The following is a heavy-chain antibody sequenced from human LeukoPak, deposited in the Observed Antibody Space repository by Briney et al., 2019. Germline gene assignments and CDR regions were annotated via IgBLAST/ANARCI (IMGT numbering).Heavy chain of an antibody. V-gene: IGHV3-21*01. J-gene: IGHJ1*01. CDR2: ISSSSSYI. CDR3: ARGYGPQGFQH. Sequence: GGSLRLSCAASGFTFSSYSMNWVRQAPGKGLEWASSISSSSSYIYYADSVKGRFTISRDNAKNSLYLQMNSLRAEDTAVYYCARGYGPQGFQHWGQGTLVTVSS. CDR1: GFTFSSYS. D-gene: IGHD4-17*01.